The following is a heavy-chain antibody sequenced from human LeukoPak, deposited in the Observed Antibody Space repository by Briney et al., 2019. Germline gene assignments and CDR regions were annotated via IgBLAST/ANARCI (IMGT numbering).Heavy chain of an antibody. CDR2: IYYSGST. CDR3: AKGGLVLNY. J-gene: IGHJ4*02. Sequence: SETLSLTCTVSGGSISSYYWSCIRQPPGKGLEWIGYIYYSGSTNYNPSLKSRVTISVDTSKNQFSLKLSSVTAADTAVYYCAKGGLVLNYWGQGTLVTVSS. CDR1: GGSISSYY. D-gene: IGHD6-19*01. V-gene: IGHV4-59*01.